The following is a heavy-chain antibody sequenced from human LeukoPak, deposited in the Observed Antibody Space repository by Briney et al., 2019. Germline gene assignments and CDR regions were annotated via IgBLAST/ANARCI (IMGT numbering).Heavy chain of an antibody. Sequence: PSETLSLTCTVSGGSISSYYWSWLRQPPGKGLEWIGYIYSSGSTNYNPSLKSRVTISVDTSNNQFSLKLSSVTAADTAVYYCARRTYSGYDFSSWGQGTLVTVSS. V-gene: IGHV4-59*08. CDR1: GGSISSYY. D-gene: IGHD5-12*01. J-gene: IGHJ5*02. CDR2: IYSSGST. CDR3: ARRTYSGYDFSS.